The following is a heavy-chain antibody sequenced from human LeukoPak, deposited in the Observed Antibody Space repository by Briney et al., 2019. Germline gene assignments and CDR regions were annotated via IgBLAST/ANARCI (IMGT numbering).Heavy chain of an antibody. CDR2: IYYSGST. D-gene: IGHD3-10*01. CDR3: ARSSGSGSPEYFQH. J-gene: IGHJ1*01. CDR1: GGSISSYY. V-gene: IGHV4-59*01. Sequence: SETLSLTCTVSGGSISSYYWSWIRQPPGKGLEWIGYIYYSGSTNYNPSLKSRVTISVDTSKNQFSLKLSSVTAADTAVYYCARSSGSGSPEYFQHWGQGTLVTVSS.